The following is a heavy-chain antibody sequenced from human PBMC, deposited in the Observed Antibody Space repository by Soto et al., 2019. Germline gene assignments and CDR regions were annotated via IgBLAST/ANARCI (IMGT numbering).Heavy chain of an antibody. CDR3: VRAGDSGYTT. V-gene: IGHV4-34*01. J-gene: IGHJ4*02. Sequence: SETLSLTCAVYVGSFSGYYWTWIRQPPGKGLEWIGEINHSGRTKYNPSLKSRVTISIDTSKNQFSLKLNSVTAADTAVYYCVRAGDSGYTTWGQGTRVTISS. CDR2: INHSGRT. D-gene: IGHD5-12*01. CDR1: VGSFSGYY.